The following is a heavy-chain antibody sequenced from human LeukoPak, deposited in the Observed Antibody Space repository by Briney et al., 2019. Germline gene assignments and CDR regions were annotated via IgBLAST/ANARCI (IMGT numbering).Heavy chain of an antibody. CDR2: INNRGSST. CDR1: GFIFTNYF. Sequence: GGSLRLSCAASGFIFTNYFMSWVRQAPGEGLEWLSAINNRGSSTYYAGSVKDRFTISRDNSENTLYLQMNSLTVDDTAVYFCAKERQTGDYFTSDYWGQGTLVTVSS. CDR3: AKERQTGDYFTSDY. V-gene: IGHV3-23*01. D-gene: IGHD4-17*01. J-gene: IGHJ4*02.